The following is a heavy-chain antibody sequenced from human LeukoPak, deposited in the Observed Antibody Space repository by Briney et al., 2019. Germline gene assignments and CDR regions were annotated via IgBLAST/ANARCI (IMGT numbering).Heavy chain of an antibody. CDR1: GLTFSSYA. Sequence: GGSLRLSCAASGLTFSSYAMHWVRQAPGKGLEWVAVISYDGSNKYYADSVKGRFTISRDNAKNSLYLQMNSLRAEDTAVYYCAREYDSGSYYNFGYWGQGTLVTVSS. D-gene: IGHD3-10*01. CDR3: AREYDSGSYYNFGY. V-gene: IGHV3-30*04. J-gene: IGHJ4*02. CDR2: ISYDGSNK.